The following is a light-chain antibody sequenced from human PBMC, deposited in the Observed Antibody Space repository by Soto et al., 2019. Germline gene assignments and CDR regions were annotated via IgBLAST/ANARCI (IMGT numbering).Light chain of an antibody. V-gene: IGKV1-9*01. CDR2: AAS. Sequence: DIQLTQSPSFLSASVGERVTITCRASRAISTYLAWYQQKPGKAPKLLIYAASTLQSGVPSRFSGSGSGTAFTLTISSLQPEDFASYYCQHLDGYPRTFGQGTKVEF. CDR1: RAISTY. CDR3: QHLDGYPRT. J-gene: IGKJ1*01.